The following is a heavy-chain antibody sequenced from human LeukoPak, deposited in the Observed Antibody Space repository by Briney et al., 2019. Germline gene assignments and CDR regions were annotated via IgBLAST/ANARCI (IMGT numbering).Heavy chain of an antibody. D-gene: IGHD3-10*01. CDR1: GYTFTSYG. CDR2: ISAYNGNT. Sequence: VASVEVSCKASGYTFTSYGISWVRQAPGQGLEWMGWISAYNGNTNYAQKLQGRVTMTTDTSTSTAYMELRSLRSDDTAVYYCARGSWFGESKWFDPWGQGTLVTVSS. V-gene: IGHV1-18*01. J-gene: IGHJ5*02. CDR3: ARGSWFGESKWFDP.